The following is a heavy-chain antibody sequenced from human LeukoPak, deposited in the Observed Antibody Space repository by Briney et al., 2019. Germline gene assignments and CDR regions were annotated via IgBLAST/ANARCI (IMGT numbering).Heavy chain of an antibody. J-gene: IGHJ4*02. D-gene: IGHD2-15*01. CDR1: GGSINSYH. Sequence: SETLFLTCTVSGGSINSYHWSWIRQPPGKGLEWIGYIYYSGSTNYNPSLKSRVTISVDTSKNQFSLKLNSVTAADTAVYYCARQAPGYCSGGSCYSTKYYFDYWGQGTLVTVSS. CDR3: ARQAPGYCSGGSCYSTKYYFDY. V-gene: IGHV4-59*08. CDR2: IYYSGST.